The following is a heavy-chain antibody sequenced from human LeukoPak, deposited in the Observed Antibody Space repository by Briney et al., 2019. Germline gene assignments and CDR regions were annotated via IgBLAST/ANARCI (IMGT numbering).Heavy chain of an antibody. CDR3: ARRSAVGHFDY. Sequence: GSLRLSCAASGFTFSSYAMSWIRQPPGKGLEWIGYIYYSGSTNYNPSLKSRVTISVDTSKNQFSLKLSSVTAADTAVYYCARRSAVGHFDYWGQGTLVTVSS. CDR1: GFTFSSYA. V-gene: IGHV4-59*08. D-gene: IGHD6-13*01. CDR2: IYYSGST. J-gene: IGHJ4*02.